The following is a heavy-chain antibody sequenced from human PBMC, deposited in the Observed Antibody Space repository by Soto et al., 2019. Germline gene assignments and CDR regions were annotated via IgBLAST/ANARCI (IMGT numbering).Heavy chain of an antibody. CDR2: VYYSGST. V-gene: IGHV4-61*01. Sequence: SETLSLTCTVSGVPVNSGSYYWSWIRQPPGKELEWIGYVYYSGSTNYNPSLKGRVTMSVDTSKNQFSLQLTSAAAVDTAVYYFARHSNRDYGLYYFDYWGLGALVTVSS. CDR1: GVPVNSGSYY. D-gene: IGHD4-17*01. CDR3: ARHSNRDYGLYYFDY. J-gene: IGHJ4*02.